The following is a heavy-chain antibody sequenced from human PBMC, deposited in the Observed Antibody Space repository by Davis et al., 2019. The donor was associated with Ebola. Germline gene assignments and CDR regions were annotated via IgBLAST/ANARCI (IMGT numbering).Heavy chain of an antibody. CDR2: IYSGGST. CDR3: ARDPYYYDSSGYYP. Sequence: GESLKISCAASGFTFSSNYMSWVRQAPGKGLEWVSVIYSGGSTYYADSVKGRFTISRDNSKNTLYLQMNSLRAEDTAVYYCARDPYYYDSSGYYPWGQGTLVTVSS. D-gene: IGHD3-22*01. CDR1: GFTFSSNY. J-gene: IGHJ5*02. V-gene: IGHV3-66*01.